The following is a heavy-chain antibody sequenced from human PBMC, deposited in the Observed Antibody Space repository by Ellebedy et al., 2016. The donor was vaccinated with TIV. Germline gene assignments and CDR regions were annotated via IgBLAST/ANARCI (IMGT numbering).Heavy chain of an antibody. D-gene: IGHD3-22*01. J-gene: IGHJ5*02. CDR2: IIPILGIA. CDR3: ARGSVYDSSGYYYGGRSDA. CDR1: GGTFSSYA. Sequence: AASVKVSCKASGGTFSSYAISWVRQAPGQGLEWMGRIIPILGIANYAQKFQGSVTMTRDTSTSTVYMELRSLRSEDTAVYSCARGSVYDSSGYYYGGRSDAWGQGSLVTVSS. V-gene: IGHV1-69*04.